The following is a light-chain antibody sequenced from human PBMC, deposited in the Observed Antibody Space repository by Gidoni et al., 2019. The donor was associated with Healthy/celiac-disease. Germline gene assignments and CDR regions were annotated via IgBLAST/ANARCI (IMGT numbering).Light chain of an antibody. J-gene: IGKJ1*01. CDR2: DGS. V-gene: IGKV1-5*01. CDR1: QSIRSW. Sequence: DIQMTQPPSTLSASGGDRVTITCRASQSIRSWLAWYQQKPGKAPKLLIYDGSTLESGVPSRFSGTRSGTEFTLAISSLQPDDFATYYCQQYYNSRTFGQGTKVEIK. CDR3: QQYYNSRT.